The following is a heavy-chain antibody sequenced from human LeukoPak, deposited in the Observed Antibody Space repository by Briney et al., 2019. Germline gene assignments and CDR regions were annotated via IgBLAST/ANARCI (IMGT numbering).Heavy chain of an antibody. CDR3: ARHCSGGSCYSDFDC. Sequence: PSETLSLTCAVSGGSITNGDYYWGWIRQPPGKGLEWIGGIYYSGSTYYNPSLKSRVTISVDTSKNQFSLKVSSVTAADTAVYYCARHCSGGSCYSDFDCWGQGTLVTVSS. CDR1: GGSITNGDYY. CDR2: IYYSGST. V-gene: IGHV4-39*01. J-gene: IGHJ4*02. D-gene: IGHD2-15*01.